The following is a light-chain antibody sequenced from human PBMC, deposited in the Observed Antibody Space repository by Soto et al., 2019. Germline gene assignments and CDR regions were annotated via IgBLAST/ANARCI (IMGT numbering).Light chain of an antibody. CDR1: QSVSSY. Sequence: EIVLTQSPATLSLSPGERATLSCRASQSVSSYVAWYQQKPGQAPRLLIYDASNRATGIPARFSGSGSGTDFSLTISSLEPEDFAVYYCQQRSNWPPWTFGQGTKVEIK. J-gene: IGKJ1*01. CDR3: QQRSNWPPWT. CDR2: DAS. V-gene: IGKV3-11*01.